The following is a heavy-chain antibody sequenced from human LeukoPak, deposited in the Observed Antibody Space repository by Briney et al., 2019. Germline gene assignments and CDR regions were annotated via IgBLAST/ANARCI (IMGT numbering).Heavy chain of an antibody. CDR3: ARDLAGYSYGGYYYYGMDV. CDR1: GYTFTSYY. D-gene: IGHD5-18*01. J-gene: IGHJ6*02. V-gene: IGHV1-46*01. CDR2: INPSGGST. Sequence: VASVKVSCKASGYTFTSYYMHWVRLAPGQGLEWMGIINPSGGSTSYAQKFQGRVTMTRDTSTSTVYMELSSLRSEDTAVYYCARDLAGYSYGGYYYYGMDVWGQGTTVTVSS.